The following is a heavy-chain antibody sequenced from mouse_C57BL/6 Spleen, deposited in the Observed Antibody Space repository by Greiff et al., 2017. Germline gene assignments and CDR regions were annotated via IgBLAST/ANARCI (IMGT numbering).Heavy chain of an antibody. V-gene: IGHV1-52*01. D-gene: IGHD2-5*01. CDR1: GYTFTSYW. CDR2: IDPSDSET. Sequence: QVQLQQPGAELVRPGSSVKLSCKASGYTFTSYWMHWVKQRPIQGLEWIGNIDPSDSETHYNQKFKDKATLTVDKSSSTAYMQLSSLTSEDSAVYYCARSDSNYWYFEVWGTGTTVTASS. J-gene: IGHJ1*03. CDR3: ARSDSNYWYFEV.